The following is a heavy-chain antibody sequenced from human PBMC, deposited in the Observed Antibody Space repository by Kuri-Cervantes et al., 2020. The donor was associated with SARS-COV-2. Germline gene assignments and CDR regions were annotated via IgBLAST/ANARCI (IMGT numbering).Heavy chain of an antibody. Sequence: GESLETSCASPGFTFDDYAMHWVRHAPGKGLEWVSVIYSGGSTYYADSVKGRFTISRHNSKNTLYLQMNSLRAEDTAVYYCAKDLEGYLVGANDAFDIWGQGTMVTVSS. CDR3: AKDLEGYLVGANDAFDI. D-gene: IGHD1-26*01. CDR1: GFTFDDYA. V-gene: IGHV3-NL1*01. J-gene: IGHJ3*02. CDR2: IYSGGST.